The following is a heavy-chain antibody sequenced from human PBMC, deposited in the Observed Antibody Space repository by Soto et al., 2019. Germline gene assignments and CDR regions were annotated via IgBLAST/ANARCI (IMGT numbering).Heavy chain of an antibody. CDR1: GFTFSDYY. Sequence: GGSLRLSCAASGFTFSDYYMSWIRQAPGKGLEWVSYISSSGSTIYYADSVKGRFTISRDNAKNSLYLQMNSLRAEDTAVYYCARDLTYYDFWSGFGGFDYWGQGTLVTVSS. CDR3: ARDLTYYDFWSGFGGFDY. V-gene: IGHV3-11*01. CDR2: ISSSGSTI. J-gene: IGHJ4*02. D-gene: IGHD3-3*01.